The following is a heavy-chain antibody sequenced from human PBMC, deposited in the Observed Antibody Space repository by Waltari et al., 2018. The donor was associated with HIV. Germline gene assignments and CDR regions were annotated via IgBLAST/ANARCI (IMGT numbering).Heavy chain of an antibody. CDR3: AGGPNWD. Sequence: VKLVESGGGLVQPGGSLRLSCSASGFDLSSYWMTWVCQAPGKGLEGVANINQNGSEQYYAESVKGRFTISRDNAKKSLSLQMNSLRVADSAIYYCAGGPNWDWGQGIPVTVSS. J-gene: IGHJ4*02. CDR1: GFDLSSYW. CDR2: INQNGSEQ. D-gene: IGHD2-8*01. V-gene: IGHV3-7*04.